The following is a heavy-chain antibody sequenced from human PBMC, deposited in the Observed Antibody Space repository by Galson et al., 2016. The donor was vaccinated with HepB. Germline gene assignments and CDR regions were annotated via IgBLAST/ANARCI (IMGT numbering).Heavy chain of an antibody. V-gene: IGHV2-70*13. CDR2: IDWDGDT. Sequence: PALVKPTQTLTLTCTFSGFSLSTSGMCVSWIRQPPGKALEWLALIDWDGDTYYSTSLRTRLTISKDSSKNQVVLTMTNMDPVDTATFYCARLVVPAALNDGGHYYGMDVWGQGTTVTVSS. CDR3: ARLVVPAALNDGGHYYGMDV. CDR1: GFSLSTSGMC. D-gene: IGHD2-2*01. J-gene: IGHJ6*02.